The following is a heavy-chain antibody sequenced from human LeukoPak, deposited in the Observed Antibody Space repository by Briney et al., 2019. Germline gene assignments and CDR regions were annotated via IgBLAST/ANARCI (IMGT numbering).Heavy chain of an antibody. CDR3: ARDGRGYYDSSGYPDY. CDR2: ISSSSYT. CDR1: GFIFSDYY. J-gene: IGHJ4*02. D-gene: IGHD3-22*01. V-gene: IGHV3-11*06. Sequence: GGSLKLSCAASGFIFSDYYMTWIRQAPGKGLEWISYISSSSYTDYADPVKGRFTISRDNAKNSLYLQMDSLRAEDTAVYYCARDGRGYYDSSGYPDYWGQGTLVTVSS.